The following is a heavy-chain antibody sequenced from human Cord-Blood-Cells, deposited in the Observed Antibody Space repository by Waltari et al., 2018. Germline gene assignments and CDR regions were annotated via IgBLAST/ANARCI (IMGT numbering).Heavy chain of an antibody. Sequence: QLQLQESGPGLVKPSETLSLTCTVPGGSISSSSYYWGWIRQPPGKGLEWIGSIYYSGSTYYNPSLKSRVTISVDTSKNQFSLKLSSVTAADTAVYYCARGVYYDFWSGYYATGNMFDYWGQGTLVTVSS. V-gene: IGHV4-39*01. CDR1: GGSISSSSYY. CDR2: IYYSGST. D-gene: IGHD3-3*01. J-gene: IGHJ4*02. CDR3: ARGVYYDFWSGYYATGNMFDY.